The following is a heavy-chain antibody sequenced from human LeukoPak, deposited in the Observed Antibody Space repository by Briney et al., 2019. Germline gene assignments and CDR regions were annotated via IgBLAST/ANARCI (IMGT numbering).Heavy chain of an antibody. J-gene: IGHJ3*02. D-gene: IGHD6-13*01. Sequence: GASVKVSCKASGYTFTSYGISWVRQAPGQGLEWMGWISAYNGNTNYAQKLQGRVTMTTDTSTSTAYMELRSLRSDDTAVYYCARVEYRSSWGRGAFDIWGQGTMVTVSS. CDR1: GYTFTSYG. V-gene: IGHV1-18*01. CDR2: ISAYNGNT. CDR3: ARVEYRSSWGRGAFDI.